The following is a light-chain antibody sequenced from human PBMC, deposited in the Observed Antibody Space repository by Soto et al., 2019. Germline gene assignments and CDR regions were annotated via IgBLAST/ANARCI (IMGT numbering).Light chain of an antibody. CDR1: QDIKNA. CDR3: LQDYSYPYT. V-gene: IGKV1-6*01. CDR2: SAS. Sequence: AIQMTQSPSSLSASVGDSVTITCRASQDIKNALGWYQQKPGRAPKLLMYSASTLHTEVPSRFSGSGSGSDFTLTISSLQPEDFATYYCLQDYSYPYTFGQGTKLEIK. J-gene: IGKJ2*01.